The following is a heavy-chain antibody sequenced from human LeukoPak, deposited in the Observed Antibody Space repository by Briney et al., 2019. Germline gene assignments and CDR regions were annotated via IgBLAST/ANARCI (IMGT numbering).Heavy chain of an antibody. J-gene: IGHJ6*02. Sequence: PGGSLRLSCAASGFTFSSYGMHWVRQAPGKGLEWVAFIRYDGSNKYYADSVKGRFTISRDNSKNTLYLQMNSLRAEDTAVYYCAKDLAFTNGDYPNYYYGMDVWGQGTTVTVSS. V-gene: IGHV3-30*02. CDR2: IRYDGSNK. D-gene: IGHD4-17*01. CDR1: GFTFSSYG. CDR3: AKDLAFTNGDYPNYYYGMDV.